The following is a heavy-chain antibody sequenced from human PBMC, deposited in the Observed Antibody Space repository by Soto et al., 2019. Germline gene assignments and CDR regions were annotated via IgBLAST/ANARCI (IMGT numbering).Heavy chain of an antibody. D-gene: IGHD2-21*01. CDR3: ATKRSVGWCLVVDV. CDR1: GFAFNNYV. Sequence: QMQLVESGGGVVQPGRSLRLSCAASGFAFNNYVMHWVRQAPGKGLEWVAVIPYDGSDQYYADSVKGRFTISRDNSKNTLYLQMNSLRAEDTAVYYCATKRSVGWCLVVDVWGLGTTVTVSS. J-gene: IGHJ6*02. CDR2: IPYDGSDQ. V-gene: IGHV3-30*03.